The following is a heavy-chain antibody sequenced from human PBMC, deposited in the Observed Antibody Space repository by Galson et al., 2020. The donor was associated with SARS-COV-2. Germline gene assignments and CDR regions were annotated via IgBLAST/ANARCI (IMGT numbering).Heavy chain of an antibody. V-gene: IGHV4-31*03. CDR1: GGSISSGGYY. Sequence: SETLSLTCTVSGGSISSGGYYWSWIRQHPGKGLEWIGYIYYSGSTYYNPSLKSRVTISVDTSKNQFSLKLSSVTAADTAVYYCAREVIQLWPLRYYGMDVWGQVTTVTVS. D-gene: IGHD5-18*01. CDR3: AREVIQLWPLRYYGMDV. J-gene: IGHJ6*02. CDR2: IYYSGST.